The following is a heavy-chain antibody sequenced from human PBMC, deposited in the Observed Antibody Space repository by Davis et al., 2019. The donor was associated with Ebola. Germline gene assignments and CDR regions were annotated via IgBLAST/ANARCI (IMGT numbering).Heavy chain of an antibody. CDR2: IYYSGNT. D-gene: IGHD3-10*01. CDR1: GVSISGTTYY. CDR3: ARRFPSVDF. V-gene: IGHV4-39*01. Sequence: PSETLSLTCSVSGVSISGTTYYWGWIRQPPGRGLEWIGSIYYSGNTYYNPSLKSRVTMSVDTSKNQISLKLNSVTAADTAVYYCARRFPSVDFWGQGILVTVSS. J-gene: IGHJ4*02.